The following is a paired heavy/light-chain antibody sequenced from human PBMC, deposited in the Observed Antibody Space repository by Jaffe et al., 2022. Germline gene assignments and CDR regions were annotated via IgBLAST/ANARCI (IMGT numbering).Heavy chain of an antibody. J-gene: IGHJ5*02. Sequence: QVQLVESGGGVVQPGGSLRLSCAASGFTFSSYGMHWVRQAPGKGLEWVAFIRYDGSNKYYADSVKGRFTISRDNSKNTLYLQMNSLRAEDTAVYYCAKDFPAGIAAAGTSGYNWFDPWGQGTLVTVSS. CDR1: GFTFSSYG. D-gene: IGHD6-13*01. CDR2: IRYDGSNK. CDR3: AKDFPAGIAAAGTSGYNWFDP. V-gene: IGHV3-30*02.
Light chain of an antibody. Sequence: DIQMTQSPSTLSASVGDRVTITCRASQSISSWLAWYQQKPGKAPKLLIYKASSLESGVPSRFSGSGSGTEFTLTISSLQPDDFATYYCQQYNSYLWTFGQGTKVEIK. CDR1: QSISSW. J-gene: IGKJ1*01. V-gene: IGKV1-5*03. CDR3: QQYNSYLWT. CDR2: KAS.